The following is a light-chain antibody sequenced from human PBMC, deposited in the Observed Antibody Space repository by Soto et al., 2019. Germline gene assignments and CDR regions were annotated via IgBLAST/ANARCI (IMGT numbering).Light chain of an antibody. CDR1: QSISSY. CDR2: AAS. J-gene: IGKJ3*01. V-gene: IGKV1-39*01. CDR3: QQSYSTPPFT. Sequence: DIQMTQSPSSLSASVGDRVTITCRASQSISSYLNWYQQKPGKAPKLLIYAASSLQSGVPSRFSGSGSGTDFNLTISSLQPEEFATYYCQQSYSTPPFTFGPGTKVDIK.